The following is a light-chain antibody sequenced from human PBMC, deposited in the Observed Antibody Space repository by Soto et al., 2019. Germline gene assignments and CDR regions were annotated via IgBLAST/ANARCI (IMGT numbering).Light chain of an antibody. CDR2: GAS. Sequence: EIVMPQSPGTMSLSPGASATLSCRARQSVSSSYLAWYQQKPGQAPRLLIYGASSRATGIPDRFSGSGSGTDFTLTISRLEPEDFAVYYCQQYGSSPPITFGQGTRLEIK. CDR3: QQYGSSPPIT. J-gene: IGKJ5*01. CDR1: QSVSSSY. V-gene: IGKV3-20*01.